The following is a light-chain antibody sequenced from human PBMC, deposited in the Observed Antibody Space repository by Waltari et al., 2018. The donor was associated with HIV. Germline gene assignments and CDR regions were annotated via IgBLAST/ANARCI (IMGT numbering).Light chain of an antibody. CDR2: GAS. J-gene: IGKJ3*01. CDR1: QSVSSN. Sequence: EIVMTQSPATLSVSPGERASQSVSSNLAWYQQKPGQAPRLLIYGASTRATGIPVRFSGSGSGTEFTLTISSLQSEDFAVYYCQQYNKWPPATFGPGTKVDIK. V-gene: IGKV3-15*01. CDR3: QQYNKWPPAT.